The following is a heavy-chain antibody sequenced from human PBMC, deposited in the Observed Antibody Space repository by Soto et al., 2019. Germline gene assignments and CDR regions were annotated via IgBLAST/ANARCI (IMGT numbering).Heavy chain of an antibody. CDR2: ISSSGSTI. V-gene: IGHV3-11*01. J-gene: IGHJ6*02. D-gene: IGHD6-6*01. CDR1: GFTFSDYY. CDR3: ARDYSSSRYYGMDV. Sequence: QVQLVESGGGLVKPGGSLRLSCEASGFTFSDYYMSWIRQAPGKGLEWVSYISSSGSTIYYADSVKGRFTISRDNAKDSLYLQMDSLRAEDTAVYYCARDYSSSRYYGMDVWGQGTTVTVSS.